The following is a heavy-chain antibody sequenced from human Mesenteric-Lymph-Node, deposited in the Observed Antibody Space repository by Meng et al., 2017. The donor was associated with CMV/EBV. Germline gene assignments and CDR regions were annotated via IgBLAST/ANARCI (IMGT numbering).Heavy chain of an antibody. Sequence: GESLKISCAASGFTFSTYTMNWVRQAPGKGLKWVSSISGLSTYIYYADSVKGRFTISRDNAKNSLYLQMNSLRAEDTAIYYCARGALHYDFWSGSYGMDVWGQGTTVTVSS. CDR2: ISGLSTYI. CDR3: ARGALHYDFWSGSYGMDV. CDR1: GFTFSTYT. J-gene: IGHJ6*02. D-gene: IGHD3-3*01. V-gene: IGHV3-21*01.